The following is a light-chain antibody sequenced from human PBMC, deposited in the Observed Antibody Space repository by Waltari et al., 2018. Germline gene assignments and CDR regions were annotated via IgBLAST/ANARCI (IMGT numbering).Light chain of an antibody. J-gene: IGKJ2*01. Sequence: DIQMTQSPSSLSASLGDRVTITCQPSQEIGFYLNWYQQKAGKAPKLLIYDSSTLAKGVPSRFSGGGSGKHFSLTISSLQPEDISIYHCQHYFGQLPFTFGQGTKLQI. V-gene: IGKV1-33*01. CDR3: QHYFGQLPFT. CDR1: QEIGFY. CDR2: DSS.